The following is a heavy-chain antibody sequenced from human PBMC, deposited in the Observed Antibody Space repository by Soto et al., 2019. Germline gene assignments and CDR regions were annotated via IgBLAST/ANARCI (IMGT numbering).Heavy chain of an antibody. Sequence: QVQLVQSGAEVKKPGASVKVSCQASGYTFTSYDINWVRQATGQGLEWMGWMNPNSGNTGYAQKFQGRGTMTRNTSISTAYMELSSLRSEDTAVYYCARIYSSSWYYYYYGMDVWGQGTTVTVSS. J-gene: IGHJ6*02. CDR1: GYTFTSYD. D-gene: IGHD6-13*01. CDR2: MNPNSGNT. V-gene: IGHV1-8*01. CDR3: ARIYSSSWYYYYYGMDV.